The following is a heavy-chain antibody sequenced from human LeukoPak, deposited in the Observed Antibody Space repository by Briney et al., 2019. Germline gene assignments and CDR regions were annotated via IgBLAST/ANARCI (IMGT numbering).Heavy chain of an antibody. CDR3: GRRSRSTWNYRRGDY. CDR1: SASITSSPYF. V-gene: IGHV4-39*01. CDR2: IYYSGST. D-gene: IGHD1-7*01. Sequence: SETLSLTCTVSSASITSSPYFWGWIRQPPGKGLQWIGCIYYSGSTYYKPSLKSRVTISVDTSKNQFSLKLTSVTAADTAVYYCGRRSRSTWNYRRGDYWGQGTLVTVSS. J-gene: IGHJ4*02.